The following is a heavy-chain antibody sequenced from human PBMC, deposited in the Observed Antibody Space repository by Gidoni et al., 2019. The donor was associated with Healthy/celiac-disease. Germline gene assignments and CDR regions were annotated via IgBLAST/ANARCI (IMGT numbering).Heavy chain of an antibody. D-gene: IGHD4-4*01. CDR1: GYTFTSYG. CDR3: ARGPTVAKGFADY. J-gene: IGHJ4*02. Sequence: QVKLVQSGAAVQKPGASVKVSCTASGYTFTSYGLSWVRQAPGQGLEWMGWIRAYNGNTNYAPKLQGRVTMTTATSTSTAYMELRSLRSDDTAVYYCARGPTVAKGFADYWGQGTLVTVSS. CDR2: IRAYNGNT. V-gene: IGHV1-18*01.